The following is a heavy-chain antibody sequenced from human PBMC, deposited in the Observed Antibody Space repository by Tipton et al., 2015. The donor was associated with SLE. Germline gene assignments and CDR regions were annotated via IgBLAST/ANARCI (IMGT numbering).Heavy chain of an antibody. CDR3: ARPGGSERGAFDI. CDR1: GGSFSGYY. CDR2: INHRGST. V-gene: IGHV4-34*01. J-gene: IGHJ3*02. D-gene: IGHD3-16*01. Sequence: TLSLTCAVYGGSFSGYYWTWIRQPPGKGLEWIGEINHRGSTNYNPSLKSRVTISVDTSKNQFSLKLSSVTAADTAVYYCARPGGSERGAFDIWGQGTMVTVSS.